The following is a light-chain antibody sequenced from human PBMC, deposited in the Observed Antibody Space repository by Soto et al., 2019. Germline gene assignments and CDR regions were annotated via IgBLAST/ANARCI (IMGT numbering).Light chain of an antibody. J-gene: IGKJ4*01. Sequence: DIQMTRSPPSLSASVVDRVTIICLASEGINIYLAWFQQKPGKAPKSLIYGATSLQRGVPSRLSGSGGDTDFSLTISSLQPEDIATYHCQQYQRYPPSFGGGTKVDIK. CDR2: GAT. CDR3: QQYQRYPPS. CDR1: EGINIY. V-gene: IGKV1-16*01.